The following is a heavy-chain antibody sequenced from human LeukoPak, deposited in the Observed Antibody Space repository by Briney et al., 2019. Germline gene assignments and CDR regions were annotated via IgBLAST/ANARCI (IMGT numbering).Heavy chain of an antibody. D-gene: IGHD6-19*01. CDR3: ARITVPGTGSFDY. V-gene: IGHV3-48*03. Sequence: SGGSLRLSCAASGFTLSSYEMNWVRQAPGKGLEWVSYIYSSTTIYYADSVKGRFTISRDNAKNSLFLQMNSLRAEGTGVYYCARITVPGTGSFDYWGQGTLVTVSS. CDR1: GFTLSSYE. J-gene: IGHJ4*02. CDR2: IYSSTTI.